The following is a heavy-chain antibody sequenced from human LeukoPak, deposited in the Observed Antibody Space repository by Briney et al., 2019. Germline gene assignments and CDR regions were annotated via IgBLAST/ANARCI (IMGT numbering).Heavy chain of an antibody. CDR3: ASSVDYYGSGSYYKPEYNWFDP. CDR2: ISAYNGNT. V-gene: IGHV1-18*01. D-gene: IGHD3-10*01. J-gene: IGHJ5*02. CDR1: GYTFTSYG. Sequence: GASVKVSCKASGYTFTSYGISWVRQAPGQGLEWMGWISAYNGNTNYAQKLQGRATMTTDTSTSTAYMGLRSLRSDDTAVYYCASSVDYYGSGSYYKPEYNWFDPWGQGTLVTVSS.